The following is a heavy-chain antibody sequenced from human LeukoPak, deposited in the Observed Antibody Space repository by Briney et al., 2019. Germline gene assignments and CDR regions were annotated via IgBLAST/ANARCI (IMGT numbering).Heavy chain of an antibody. Sequence: ASVKVSCKASGYTFTSYDINWVRQATGQGLEWMGWMNPNSGNTGYAQKFQGRVTITRNTSTSTAYMELSSLRSEDTAVYYCARGIAAARYDAFDIWGQGTMVTVSS. CDR2: MNPNSGNT. CDR1: GYTFTSYD. CDR3: ARGIAAARYDAFDI. J-gene: IGHJ3*02. V-gene: IGHV1-8*03. D-gene: IGHD6-13*01.